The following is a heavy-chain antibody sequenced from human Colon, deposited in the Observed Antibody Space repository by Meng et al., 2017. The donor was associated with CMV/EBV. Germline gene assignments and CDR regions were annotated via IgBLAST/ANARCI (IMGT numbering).Heavy chain of an antibody. CDR3: ARAPYNWNDEGWFDP. Sequence: HVQVVQSGDEVKKPGASVNVSCKASGYTFTGYYIHWVRQAPGQGLEWMGWINPNSGGTNYAQKFQGRVTMTRDTSISTAYMELSRLRSDDTAVYYCARAPYNWNDEGWFDPWGQGTLVTVSS. V-gene: IGHV1-2*02. J-gene: IGHJ5*02. D-gene: IGHD1-20*01. CDR1: GYTFTGYY. CDR2: INPNSGGT.